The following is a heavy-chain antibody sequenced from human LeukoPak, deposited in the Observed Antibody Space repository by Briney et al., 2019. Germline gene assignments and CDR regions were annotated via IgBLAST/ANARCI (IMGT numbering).Heavy chain of an antibody. J-gene: IGHJ4*02. CDR1: GFIFSSYG. Sequence: GGSLRLSCAASGFIFSSYGMHWVRQAPGKGLEWVTFIRSDGTNKYYADSVKGRFTISRDNSKNTLYLQMNSLRAEDTAVYYCAKCNVVWLFDPLDYWGQGTLVTVSS. V-gene: IGHV3-30*02. CDR2: IRSDGTNK. D-gene: IGHD3-22*01. CDR3: AKCNVVWLFDPLDY.